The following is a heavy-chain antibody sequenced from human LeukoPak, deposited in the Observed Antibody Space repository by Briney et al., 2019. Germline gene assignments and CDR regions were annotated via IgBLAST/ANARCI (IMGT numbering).Heavy chain of an antibody. CDR1: EYTFTDYY. CDR2: INCKSGAT. Sequence: ASVKVSCKASEYTFTDYYIHWMRQAPGQGLEWMGWINCKSGATSYAQKFRGRVTMTKDRPIRTAYMELSRLKPDDTAVYYCARQSLDYYETLDAFDIWGQGTVVTVSS. D-gene: IGHD3-22*01. CDR3: ARQSLDYYETLDAFDI. J-gene: IGHJ3*02. V-gene: IGHV1-2*02.